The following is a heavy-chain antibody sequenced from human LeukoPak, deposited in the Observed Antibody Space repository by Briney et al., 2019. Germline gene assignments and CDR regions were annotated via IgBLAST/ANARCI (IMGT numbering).Heavy chain of an antibody. J-gene: IGHJ5*02. Sequence: GASVKVSCKASGGTFSSYAISWVRQAPGQGLEWMGGIIPIFGTANYAQKFQGRVTITADESTSTAYMELSSLRSEDTAVYYCARDRLPGMVLNWFDPWGQGTLVTVSS. V-gene: IGHV1-69*13. CDR3: ARDRLPGMVLNWFDP. D-gene: IGHD3-10*01. CDR1: GGTFSSYA. CDR2: IIPIFGTA.